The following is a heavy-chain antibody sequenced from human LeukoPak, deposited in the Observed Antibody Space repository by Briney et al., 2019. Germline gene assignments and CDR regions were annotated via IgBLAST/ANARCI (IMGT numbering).Heavy chain of an antibody. V-gene: IGHV5-51*01. J-gene: IGHJ5*02. CDR3: AGLGTTAEPVNWFDP. CDR1: GYSFTSYW. Sequence: GESRKISCKGSGYSFTSYWIGWGRQMPGKGLGWMGIIYPGDSDTRYSPSFQGQVTISADKSIRTAYLQWSSLKDSDTAMYYCAGLGTTAEPVNWFDPWGQGTLVTVSS. D-gene: IGHD4-11*01. CDR2: IYPGDSDT.